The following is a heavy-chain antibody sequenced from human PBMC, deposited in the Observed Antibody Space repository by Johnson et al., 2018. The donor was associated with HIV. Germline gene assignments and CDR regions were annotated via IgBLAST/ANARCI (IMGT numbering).Heavy chain of an antibody. V-gene: IGHV3-30-3*01. CDR1: GFTFSSYA. Sequence: QVQLVESGGGVVQPGRSLRLSCAASGFTFSSYAMHWVRQAPGKGLEWVAVISSDGSNKYYADSVKGRFTISRDNSKNTLYLQMNSLRAEDTAVYYCARGGLTWNDATPSDAFDIWGQGTMVTVSS. CDR3: ARGGLTWNDATPSDAFDI. CDR2: ISSDGSNK. D-gene: IGHD1-1*01. J-gene: IGHJ3*02.